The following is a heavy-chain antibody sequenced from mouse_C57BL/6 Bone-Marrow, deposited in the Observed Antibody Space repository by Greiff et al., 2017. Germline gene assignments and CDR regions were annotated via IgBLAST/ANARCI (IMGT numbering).Heavy chain of an antibody. CDR3: AYGSSYHYWYFDV. CDR2: IHPNSGST. J-gene: IGHJ1*03. V-gene: IGHV1-64*01. CDR1: GYTFTSYW. D-gene: IGHD1-1*01. Sequence: QVQLQQSGAELVKPGASVKLSCKASGYTFTSYWMHWVKQRPGQGLEWIGMIHPNSGSTNYNEKFKSKATLTVDKSSRTAYMQLSSLTSEDSAVYYGAYGSSYHYWYFDVWGTGTTVTVSS.